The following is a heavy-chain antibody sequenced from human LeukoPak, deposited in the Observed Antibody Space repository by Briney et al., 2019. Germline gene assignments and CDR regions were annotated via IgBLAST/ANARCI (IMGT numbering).Heavy chain of an antibody. D-gene: IGHD7-27*01. Sequence: SETLSLTCTVSGGSISSGGYYWSWIRQHPGKGLEWIGYIYYGGSTYYNPSLKSRVTISVDTSKNQFSLKLSSVTAADTAVYYCARDGRNWGKRGQWNWFDPWGQGTLVTVSS. J-gene: IGHJ5*02. V-gene: IGHV4-31*03. CDR2: IYYGGST. CDR1: GGSISSGGYY. CDR3: ARDGRNWGKRGQWNWFDP.